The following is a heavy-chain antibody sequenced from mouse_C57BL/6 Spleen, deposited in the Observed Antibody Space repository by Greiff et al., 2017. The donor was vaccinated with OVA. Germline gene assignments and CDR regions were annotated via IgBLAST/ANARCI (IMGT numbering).Heavy chain of an antibody. V-gene: IGHV5-16*01. J-gene: IGHJ2*01. CDR3: ARVSQLGFDY. CDR1: GFTFSDYY. Sequence: EVKLMESEGGLVQPGSSMKLSCTASGFTFSDYYMAWVRQVPEKGLEWVANINYDGSSTYYLDSLKSRFIISRDNAKNILYLQMSSLKSEDTATYYCARVSQLGFDYWGQGTTLTVSS. CDR2: INYDGSST. D-gene: IGHD4-1*02.